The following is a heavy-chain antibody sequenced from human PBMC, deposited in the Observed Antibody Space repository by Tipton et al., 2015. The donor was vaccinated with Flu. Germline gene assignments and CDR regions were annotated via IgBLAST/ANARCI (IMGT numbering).Heavy chain of an antibody. J-gene: IGHJ4*02. CDR2: ISLGGTDK. Sequence: SLRLSCAASGFTFSRNAMHWVRQAPGKGLEWVAVISLGGTDKYYADSVKGRFTISRDNFKNTLYLQMNTLSTEDTAVYHCAMSDGYNRGPFDYWGQGTLVTVSS. CDR3: AMSDGYNRGPFDY. V-gene: IGHV3-30-3*01. D-gene: IGHD5-18*01. CDR1: GFTFSRNA.